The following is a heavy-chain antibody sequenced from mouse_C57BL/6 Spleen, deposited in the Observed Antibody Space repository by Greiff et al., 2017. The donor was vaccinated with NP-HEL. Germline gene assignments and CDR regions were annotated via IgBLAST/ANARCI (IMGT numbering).Heavy chain of an antibody. V-gene: IGHV5-16*01. CDR3: ARGKGYGSSYWYFDV. Sequence: EVMLVESEGGLVQPGSSMKLSCTASGFTFSDYYMAWVRQVPEKGLEWVANINYDGSSTYYLDSLKSRFIISRDNAKNILYLQMSSLKSEDTATYYCARGKGYGSSYWYFDVWGTGTTVTVSS. CDR2: INYDGSST. J-gene: IGHJ1*03. D-gene: IGHD1-1*01. CDR1: GFTFSDYY.